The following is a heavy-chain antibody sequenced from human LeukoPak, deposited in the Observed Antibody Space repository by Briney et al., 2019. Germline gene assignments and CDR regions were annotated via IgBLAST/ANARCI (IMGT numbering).Heavy chain of an antibody. V-gene: IGHV1-18*01. D-gene: IGHD3-9*01. CDR2: ISAYNGNT. Sequence: ASVKVSCKASGYTFTSYGISWVRQAPGQGLEWMGWISAYNGNTNYAQKLQGRVTMTTDTSTSTAYMELRSLRYDDTAVYYRAREYYDILTGYYSFDYWGQGTLATVSS. CDR3: AREYYDILTGYYSFDY. CDR1: GYTFTSYG. J-gene: IGHJ4*02.